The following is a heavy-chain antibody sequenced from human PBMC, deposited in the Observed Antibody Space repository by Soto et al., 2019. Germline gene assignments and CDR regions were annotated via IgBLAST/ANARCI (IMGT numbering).Heavy chain of an antibody. D-gene: IGHD2-15*01. J-gene: IGHJ3*02. V-gene: IGHV4-59*01. CDR2: IYYSGST. Sequence: SETLSLTCTVSGGSISSYYWSWIRQPPGKGLEWIGYIYYSGSTNYNPSLKSRVTISVDTSKNQFSLKLSSVTAADTAVYYCARVGQRYCSGGSCYSGAFDIWGQGTMVTVSS. CDR3: ARVGQRYCSGGSCYSGAFDI. CDR1: GGSISSYY.